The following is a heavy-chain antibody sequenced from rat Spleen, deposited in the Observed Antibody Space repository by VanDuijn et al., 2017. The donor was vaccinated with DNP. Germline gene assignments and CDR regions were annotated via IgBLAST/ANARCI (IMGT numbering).Heavy chain of an antibody. Sequence: EEQLQESGPGLVKSSQSLSLTCSVTGYSITSRYRWNWIRKFPGHKLEWMGYINSAGNTHYNPSLKSRISITRDTSKNQFFLQVNSVTAEDTATYYCARLHYGFAYWGQGTLVTVSS. V-gene: IGHV3-3*01. D-gene: IGHD1-11*01. CDR1: GYSITSRYR. CDR2: INSAGNT. CDR3: ARLHYGFAY. J-gene: IGHJ3*01.